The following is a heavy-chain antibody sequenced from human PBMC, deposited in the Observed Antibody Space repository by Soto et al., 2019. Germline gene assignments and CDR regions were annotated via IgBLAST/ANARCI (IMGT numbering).Heavy chain of an antibody. CDR3: ARPRRDGYNYFDY. V-gene: IGHV4-39*01. Sequence: SETLSLTCTVSGGSISSSSYYWGWIRQPPGKGLEWIGSIYYSGSTYYNPSLKSRVTISIDTSKNQFSLKLSSVTAADTAVYYCARPRRDGYNYFDYWGQGTLVTVSS. J-gene: IGHJ4*02. CDR2: IYYSGST. D-gene: IGHD5-12*01. CDR1: GGSISSSSYY.